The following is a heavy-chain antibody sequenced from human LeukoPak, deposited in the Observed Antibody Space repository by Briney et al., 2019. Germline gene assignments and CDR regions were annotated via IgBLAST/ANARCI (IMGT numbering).Heavy chain of an antibody. Sequence: GASVTVSCKASGYTFTGYYMHWVRQAPGQGLEWMGWINPNSGGTNYAQKFQGRVTMTRDTSISTAYMELSRLRSDDTAVYYCARVYDYVWGSYRSFDYWGQGTLVTVSS. CDR1: GYTFTGYY. V-gene: IGHV1-2*02. CDR2: INPNSGGT. D-gene: IGHD3-16*02. CDR3: ARVYDYVWGSYRSFDY. J-gene: IGHJ4*02.